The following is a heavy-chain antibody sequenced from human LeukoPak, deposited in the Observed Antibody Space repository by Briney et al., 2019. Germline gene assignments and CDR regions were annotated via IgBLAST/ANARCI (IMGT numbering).Heavy chain of an antibody. CDR1: GFRFDDYG. J-gene: IGHJ6*02. CDR3: AKDESTGGFAPGYFYGMGV. V-gene: IGHV3-9*01. Sequence: GRSLRLSCVVSGFRFDDYGMHWVRQAPGKGLEWVSGISWRGTTTGYADSVKGRFTISRDSAKNSLYLQMDSLRVEDTGLYYCAKDESTGGFAPGYFYGMGVWGQGTTVTVSS. D-gene: IGHD3-16*01. CDR2: ISWRGTTT.